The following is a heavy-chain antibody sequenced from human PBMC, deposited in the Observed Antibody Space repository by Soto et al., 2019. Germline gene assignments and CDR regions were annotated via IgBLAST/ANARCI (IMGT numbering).Heavy chain of an antibody. V-gene: IGHV3-23*01. CDR3: AKDHEGYCSGGSCYPTWATVLYFQH. Sequence: GGSLRLSCAASGFTFSSYAMSWVRQAPGKGLEWVSAISGSGGSTYYADSVKGRFTISRDNSKNTLYLQMNSLRAEDTAVYHCAKDHEGYCSGGSCYPTWATVLYFQHWGQGTLVTVSS. D-gene: IGHD2-15*01. CDR2: ISGSGGST. J-gene: IGHJ1*01. CDR1: GFTFSSYA.